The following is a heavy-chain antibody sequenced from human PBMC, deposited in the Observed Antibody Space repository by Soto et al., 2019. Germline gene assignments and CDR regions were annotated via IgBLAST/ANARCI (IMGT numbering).Heavy chain of an antibody. CDR1: GFTFSNAW. CDR3: TTTGTIDY. D-gene: IGHD1-1*01. Sequence: PGGSLRLSHGSSGFTFSNAWITWVRQAPGKGLEWIGRIKSKTDGGTIYYAAPVKGRFTISRDDSKNTVYLQMNSLKIEDTAVYYCTTTGTIDYWGQGTMVTVSS. J-gene: IGHJ4*02. V-gene: IGHV3-15*01. CDR2: IKSKTDGGTI.